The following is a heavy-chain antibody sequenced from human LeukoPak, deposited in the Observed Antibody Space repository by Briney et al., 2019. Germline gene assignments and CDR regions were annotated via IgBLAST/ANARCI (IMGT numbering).Heavy chain of an antibody. Sequence: ASVKVSCKASGYTFTSYGISWVRQAPGQGLEWMGWISADNGNTKYAQKLQGRVTMTTDTSTSTAYMELRSLRSDDTAVYYCARESYNSGSYYNDYWGQGTLVTVSS. CDR2: ISADNGNT. D-gene: IGHD3-10*01. CDR1: GYTFTSYG. V-gene: IGHV1-18*01. J-gene: IGHJ4*02. CDR3: ARESYNSGSYYNDY.